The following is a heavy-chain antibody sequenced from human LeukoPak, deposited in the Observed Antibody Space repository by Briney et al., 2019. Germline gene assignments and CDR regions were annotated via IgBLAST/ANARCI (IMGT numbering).Heavy chain of an antibody. V-gene: IGHV4-30-4*08. CDR2: IYYSGST. J-gene: IGHJ4*02. CDR1: GGSNSSGDYY. CDR3: ARARASIAAAGTVDY. D-gene: IGHD6-13*01. Sequence: SQTLSLTCTVSGGSNSSGDYYWSWIRQPPGKGLEWIGYIYYSGSTYYNPSLKSRVTISVDTSKNQFSLKLSSVTAADTAAYYCARARASIAAAGTVDYWGQGTLVTVSS.